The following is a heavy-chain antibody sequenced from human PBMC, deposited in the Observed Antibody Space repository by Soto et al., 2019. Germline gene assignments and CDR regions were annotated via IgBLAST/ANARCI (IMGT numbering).Heavy chain of an antibody. V-gene: IGHV3-23*01. CDR1: GFTFSFYA. CDR2: ISQSGGSA. Sequence: GGSLRLSCAASGFTFSFYAMSWVRQAPGKGLEWVSGISQSGGSAYYADSVKGRFTISRDNARNTLNLQMNSLRAEDTAVYYCAKGTGGTSYIFDYWGQGTLVTVSS. J-gene: IGHJ4*02. D-gene: IGHD2-15*01. CDR3: AKGTGGTSYIFDY.